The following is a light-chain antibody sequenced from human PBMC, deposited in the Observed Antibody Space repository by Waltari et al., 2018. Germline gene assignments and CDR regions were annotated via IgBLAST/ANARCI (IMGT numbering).Light chain of an antibody. J-gene: IGLJ2*01. V-gene: IGLV1-47*01. CDR2: RNN. CDR1: SCNIGRNY. Sequence: QSVLTQPPSASGTPGQRVTSSCSGHSCNIGRNYVYWYQQLPGTAPKLLIYRNNQRPSGVPDRFSGSKSGTSASLAISGLRSEDEADYYCAAWDDSLSGPKVFGGGTKLTVL. CDR3: AAWDDSLSGPKV.